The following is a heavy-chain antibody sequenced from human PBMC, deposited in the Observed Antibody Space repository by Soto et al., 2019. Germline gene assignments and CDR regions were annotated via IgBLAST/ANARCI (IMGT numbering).Heavy chain of an antibody. CDR3: ARGWRDIVARVSPLEYFQH. J-gene: IGHJ1*01. Sequence: QVQLVQSGAEVKKPGASVKLSCKTSGYTFTSYYIHWVRQAPGQGLEWMGIVNPGVGSTMYAQRFQGRVTMTRDTSTTTVYMELSSLRSEDTAVYYCARGWRDIVARVSPLEYFQHWGQGTLVIVSS. CDR1: GYTFTSYY. CDR2: VNPGVGST. V-gene: IGHV1-46*03. D-gene: IGHD2-15*01.